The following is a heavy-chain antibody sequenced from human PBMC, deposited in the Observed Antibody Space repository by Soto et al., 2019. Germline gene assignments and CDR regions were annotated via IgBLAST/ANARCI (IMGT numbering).Heavy chain of an antibody. CDR1: GFTFGKAW. V-gene: IGHV3-15*07. Sequence: PGGSLRLSCAASGFTFGKAWMNWVRQAPGKGLEWVGRIKSKTDGGTTDYAAPVKGRFTISRDDSKNTLYLQMNSLKTEDTAVYYCTTANYDILTGYYNYYYYYGMDVWGQGTTVTVSS. CDR3: TTANYDILTGYYNYYYYYGMDV. D-gene: IGHD3-9*01. CDR2: IKSKTDGGTT. J-gene: IGHJ6*02.